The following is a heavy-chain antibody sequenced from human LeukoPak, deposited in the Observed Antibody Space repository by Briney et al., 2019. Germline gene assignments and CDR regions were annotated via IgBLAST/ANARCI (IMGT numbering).Heavy chain of an antibody. D-gene: IGHD2-21*01. CDR1: GFTFSDYG. CDR2: IWYDGSNI. Sequence: PGRSLRLSCAASGFTFSDYGMHWVRQAPGKGLEWVAVIWYDGSNIYYADSVKGRFTISRDNSRNTLYLQMNSLRAEDTAVYYCVRELPPVVQYYFDHWGPGTLVTVSS. J-gene: IGHJ4*02. V-gene: IGHV3-33*01. CDR3: VRELPPVVQYYFDH.